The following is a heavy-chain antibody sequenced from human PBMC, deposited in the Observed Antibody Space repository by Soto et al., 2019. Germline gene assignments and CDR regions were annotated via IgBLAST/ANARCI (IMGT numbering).Heavy chain of an antibody. D-gene: IGHD3-10*01. V-gene: IGHV5-51*01. CDR2: IYPGDSDT. CDR1: GYSFTSFW. Sequence: GESLKISCKGSGYSFTSFWIDWVRQMPGKGLEWMGIIYPGDSDTRYSPSFQGQVTISVDKSISTAYLQWSSLKASDTAMYYCARVAGSGSYYQRYYYYGFDVWGQGTTVTVYS. CDR3: ARVAGSGSYYQRYYYYGFDV. J-gene: IGHJ6*02.